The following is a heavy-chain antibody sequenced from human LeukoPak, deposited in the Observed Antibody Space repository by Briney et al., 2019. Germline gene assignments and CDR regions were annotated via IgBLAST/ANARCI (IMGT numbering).Heavy chain of an antibody. Sequence: SETLSLTCTVSCYSISSAYYWGWIRQPPGKGLEWIGSIYHSGSTYHNPSLKSRVTISVDTSKNQFSLKLSSVTAADTAAYYCARVSGGSSYFDYWGQGTLVTVSS. J-gene: IGHJ4*02. CDR3: ARVSGGSSYFDY. CDR1: CYSISSAYY. D-gene: IGHD2-15*01. CDR2: IYHSGST. V-gene: IGHV4-38-2*02.